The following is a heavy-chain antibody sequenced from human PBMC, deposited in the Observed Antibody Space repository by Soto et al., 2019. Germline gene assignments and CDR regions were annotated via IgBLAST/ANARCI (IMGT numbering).Heavy chain of an antibody. J-gene: IGHJ4*02. CDR2: LSGSGIRT. V-gene: IGHV3-23*01. CDR3: AKDEGGPRSTIYYFDY. Sequence: HPGGSLRLSCAASGFTLSSYAMNWVRQAPGKGLEWVSGLSGSGIRTYYADSVKGRFTISRDNSKNTLYLQMNSLRAEDTAVYYCAKDEGGPRSTIYYFDYWGQGTLVTVSS. D-gene: IGHD3-9*01. CDR1: GFTLSSYA.